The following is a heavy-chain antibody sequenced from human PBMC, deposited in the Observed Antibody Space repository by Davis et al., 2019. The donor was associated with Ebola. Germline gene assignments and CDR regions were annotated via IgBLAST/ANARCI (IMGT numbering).Heavy chain of an antibody. J-gene: IGHJ4*02. CDR2: ISSNGGST. Sequence: GESLKISCSASGFTFSSFALHWVRQAPGKGLEFVSAISSNGGSTRYADSVKGRFTISRDNSKNTLYLQMNRLRPEDTAVYYCARWGKDYGSGSYSPFDYWGQGTLVTVSS. CDR3: ARWGKDYGSGSYSPFDY. V-gene: IGHV3-64*04. CDR1: GFTFSSFA. D-gene: IGHD3-10*01.